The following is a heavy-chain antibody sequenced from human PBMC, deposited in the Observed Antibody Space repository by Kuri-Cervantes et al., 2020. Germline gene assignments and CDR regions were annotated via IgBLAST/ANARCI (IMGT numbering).Heavy chain of an antibody. CDR2: ISYDGSNK. Sequence: GESLKISCAASGFTFNSCGMHWVRQAPGKGLEWVTVISYDGSNKYYADSVKGRFTISRDNSKNSLYLQMNSLRAEDTAVYYCAREYSSSSVGYWGQGTLVTVSS. V-gene: IGHV3-30*03. J-gene: IGHJ4*02. CDR3: AREYSSSSVGY. CDR1: GFTFNSCG. D-gene: IGHD6-6*01.